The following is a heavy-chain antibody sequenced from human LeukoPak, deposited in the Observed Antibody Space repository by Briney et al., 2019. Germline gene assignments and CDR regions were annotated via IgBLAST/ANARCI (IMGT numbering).Heavy chain of an antibody. CDR2: INSDGSST. D-gene: IGHD5-18*01. CDR1: GFTFSIYW. J-gene: IGHJ4*02. Sequence: PGGSLRLSCAASGFTFSIYWMHWVRQPPGKGLVWVSRINSDGSSTSYADSVKGRFTISRDNAKNTLYLQMSSLRVEDTALYYCARDAPGNTALDYWGQGSLVTVSP. V-gene: IGHV3-74*01. CDR3: ARDAPGNTALDY.